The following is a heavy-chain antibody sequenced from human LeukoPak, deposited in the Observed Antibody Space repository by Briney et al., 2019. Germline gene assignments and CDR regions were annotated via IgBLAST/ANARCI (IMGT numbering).Heavy chain of an antibody. V-gene: IGHV4-59*08. CDR3: ARLPLGGSGWIDY. D-gene: IGHD6-19*01. CDR1: GGSISSYY. CDR2: IYYSGST. Sequence: SETLSLTCTVSGGSISSYYWSWIRQPPGKGLEWTGYIYYSGSTNYNPSLKSRVTISVDTSKNQFSLKLSSVTAADTAVYYCARLPLGGSGWIDYWGQGTLVTVSS. J-gene: IGHJ4*02.